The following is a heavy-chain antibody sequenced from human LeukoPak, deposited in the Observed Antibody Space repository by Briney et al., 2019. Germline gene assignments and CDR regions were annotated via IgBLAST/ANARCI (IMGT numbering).Heavy chain of an antibody. CDR3: TKAPRTTTVTYYYGMDV. Sequence: GGSLRLSCTASGFTFDDYAMSWVRQAPGKGLGWVGFIRSKAYGGTTEYAASVKGRFTISRDDSKSIAYLQMNSLKTEDTAVYYCTKAPRTTTVTYYYGMDVWGKGITVTVSS. CDR1: GFTFDDYA. CDR2: IRSKAYGGTT. J-gene: IGHJ6*04. V-gene: IGHV3-49*04. D-gene: IGHD4-17*01.